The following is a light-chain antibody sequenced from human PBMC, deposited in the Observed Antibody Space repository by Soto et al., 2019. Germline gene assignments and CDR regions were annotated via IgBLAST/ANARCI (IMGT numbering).Light chain of an antibody. CDR3: QQYGSSPRT. J-gene: IGKJ2*01. CDR2: GAS. Sequence: EIVLTQSPGTLSLSPGERATLSCRASQSVSSSYLAWYQQTPGQAPRLLIYGASSRATGIPDRFSGSGSGPDFTLTISRLEPEDFAVYYCQQYGSSPRTFGQGTKLEIK. CDR1: QSVSSSY. V-gene: IGKV3-20*01.